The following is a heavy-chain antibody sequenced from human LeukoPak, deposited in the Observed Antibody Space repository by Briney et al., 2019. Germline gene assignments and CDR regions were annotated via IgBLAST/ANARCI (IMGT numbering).Heavy chain of an antibody. CDR1: GFTFSNYA. J-gene: IGHJ4*02. CDR3: ARGYCGSPTCSTDY. D-gene: IGHD2-2*02. V-gene: IGHV3-64*01. Sequence: GGSLRLSCAASGFTFSNYAMHWVRQAPGKGLEFVSGNSNNGGSTSYANSVKGRFTISRDNSKNTLYLQMGSLRAEDMAVYYCARGYCGSPTCSTDYWGQGTLVTVSS. CDR2: NSNNGGST.